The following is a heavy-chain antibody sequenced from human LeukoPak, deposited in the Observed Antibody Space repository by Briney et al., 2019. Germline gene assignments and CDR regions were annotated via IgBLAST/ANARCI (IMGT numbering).Heavy chain of an antibody. CDR2: INHSGST. Sequence: SETLSLTCAVYGGSFSGYYWSWIRQPPGKGLEWIGEINHSGSTNYNPSLTSRVTISVDTSKNQFSLKLSSVTAADTAVYYCARTGGLDSSGYDYWGQGTQVTVSS. J-gene: IGHJ4*02. D-gene: IGHD3-22*01. CDR3: ARTGGLDSSGYDY. CDR1: GGSFSGYY. V-gene: IGHV4-34*01.